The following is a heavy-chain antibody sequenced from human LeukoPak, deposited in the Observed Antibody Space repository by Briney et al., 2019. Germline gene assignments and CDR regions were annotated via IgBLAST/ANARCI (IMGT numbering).Heavy chain of an antibody. CDR2: ISSSSSYI. J-gene: IGHJ4*02. D-gene: IGHD1-26*01. Sequence: GGSLRLSCAASGFTFSIYSMNWVRQAPGKGLECVSSISSSSSYIYYADSVKGRFTISRDNAKNSLYLQMNSLRAEDTAVYYCARVMWELRYYFDYWGQGTLVTVSS. CDR3: ARVMWELRYYFDY. V-gene: IGHV3-21*01. CDR1: GFTFSIYS.